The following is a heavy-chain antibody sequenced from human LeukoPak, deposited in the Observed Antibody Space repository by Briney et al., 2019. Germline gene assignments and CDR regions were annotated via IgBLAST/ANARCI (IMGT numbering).Heavy chain of an antibody. D-gene: IGHD3-22*01. V-gene: IGHV1-8*01. CDR2: MNPNSGNT. J-gene: IGHJ4*02. CDR1: GYTFTSYD. Sequence: GASVKVSCKASGYTFTSYDINWVRQATGQGLEWMGWMNPNSGNTGYAQKFQGRVTMTRNTSISTAYMELSRLRSDDTAVYYCARGYYYDSSGYYGFDYWGQGTLVTVSS. CDR3: ARGYYYDSSGYYGFDY.